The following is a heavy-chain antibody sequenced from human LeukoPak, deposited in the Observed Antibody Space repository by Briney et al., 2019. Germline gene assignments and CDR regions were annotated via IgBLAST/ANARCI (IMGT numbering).Heavy chain of an antibody. V-gene: IGHV3-48*03. Sequence: GGSLRLSCAASGFTCSSYEMNWVRQAPGKGLEWVSYISRSGSTIYYADSVKGRFTISRDNAKNSLYLQMNSLRAEDTALYYCARDENGMDVWGKGTTVTVSS. J-gene: IGHJ6*04. CDR2: ISRSGSTI. CDR3: ARDENGMDV. CDR1: GFTCSSYE.